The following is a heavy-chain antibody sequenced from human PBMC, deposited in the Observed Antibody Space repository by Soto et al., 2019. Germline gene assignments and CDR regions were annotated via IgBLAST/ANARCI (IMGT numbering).Heavy chain of an antibody. CDR3: GPDTLDY. CDR2: IWYDGSNK. J-gene: IGHJ4*02. V-gene: IGHV3-33*01. CDR1: GFMFSSHG. Sequence: PGGSLSLSCAASGFMFSSHGMHWIRQAPGKGLEWVAVIWYDGSNKYYADSVKGRFTISRDNSKNTLYLQMNSLRVEDTAVYYCGPDTLDYWGQGTLVTAPQ.